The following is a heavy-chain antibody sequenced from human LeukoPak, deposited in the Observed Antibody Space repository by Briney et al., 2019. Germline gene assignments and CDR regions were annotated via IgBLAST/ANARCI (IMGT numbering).Heavy chain of an antibody. D-gene: IGHD1-14*01. Sequence: GRSLRLSCAASGFTFSSYAMHWVRQAPGKGLEWVAVISYDGSNKYYADSVKGRFTISRDNSKNTLYLQMNSLRAEDTAVYYCARGSRITAYYYYYYMDVWGKGTTVTVSS. CDR2: ISYDGSNK. CDR1: GFTFSSYA. CDR3: ARGSRITAYYYYYYMDV. V-gene: IGHV3-30*04. J-gene: IGHJ6*03.